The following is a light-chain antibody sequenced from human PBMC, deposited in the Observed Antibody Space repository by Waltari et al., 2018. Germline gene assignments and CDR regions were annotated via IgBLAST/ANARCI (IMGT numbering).Light chain of an antibody. J-gene: IGLJ2*01. CDR2: EVS. V-gene: IGLV2-23*02. Sequence: QSALTQPASVSGSPGQSITISCTGTSSDVGSYNLVSWYQHHPGKAPKLMIYEVSKRPSGFSNRFSGSKSANTASRTISGLQAEDEADYYCCSYAGSSTLVVFGGGTKLTVL. CDR3: CSYAGSSTLVV. CDR1: SSDVGSYNL.